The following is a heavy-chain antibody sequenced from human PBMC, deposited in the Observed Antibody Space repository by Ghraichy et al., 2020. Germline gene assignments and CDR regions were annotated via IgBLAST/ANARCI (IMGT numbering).Heavy chain of an antibody. V-gene: IGHV4-39*01. D-gene: IGHD6-13*01. J-gene: IGHJ6*03. CDR2: LYYSGST. CDR1: GDSISSSSYY. CDR3: ARTSQQLISPYYYYYMDV. Sequence: SETLSLTCTVSGDSISSSSYYWGWIRQPPGKGLEWIGSLYYSGSTYYNPSLKSRVTISVDTSKNQFSLKLTSVTATDTALYFCARTSQQLISPYYYYYMDVWGKGTTVTVSS.